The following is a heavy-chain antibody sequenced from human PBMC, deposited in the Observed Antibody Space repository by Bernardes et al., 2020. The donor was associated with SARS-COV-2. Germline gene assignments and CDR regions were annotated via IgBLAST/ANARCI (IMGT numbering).Heavy chain of an antibody. J-gene: IGHJ4*02. CDR2: IYYSGTP. D-gene: IGHD6-19*01. CDR1: GGSISRSY. CDR3: STSSSGWSAADQPLDY. V-gene: IGHV4-59*01. Sequence: SETLSLTCTVSGGSISRSYWPWIRQSPGAGLAWIGSIYYSGTPNYNPSLKSRLTLSVDKSKTGFSLHLSSVTAADPAVYYCSTSSSGWSAADQPLDYWGQGTLVTVSS.